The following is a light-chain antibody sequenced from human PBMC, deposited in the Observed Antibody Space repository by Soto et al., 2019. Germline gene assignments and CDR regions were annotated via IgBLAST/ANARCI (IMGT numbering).Light chain of an antibody. J-gene: IGKJ1*01. CDR3: QQYNSYSQT. V-gene: IGKV1-5*03. Sequence: DIQMTQSPSTLSASVGDRVNITCRASQSISSWLAWYQQKPGKAPKLLIYKASSLESGVPSRFSGSGSGTEFILTISSLQPDDFATYYCQQYNSYSQTFGQGTKVDIK. CDR2: KAS. CDR1: QSISSW.